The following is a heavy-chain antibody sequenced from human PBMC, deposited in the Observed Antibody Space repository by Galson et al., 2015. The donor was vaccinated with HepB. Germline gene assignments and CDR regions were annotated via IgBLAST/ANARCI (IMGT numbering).Heavy chain of an antibody. CDR1: GFTFSSYA. J-gene: IGHJ4*02. CDR3: AKAHGDSEVDYYGSGSPDY. CDR2: ISGSGGST. V-gene: IGHV3-23*01. Sequence: SLRLSCAASGFTFSSYAMSWVRQAPGKGLEWVSAISGSGGSTYYADSVKGRFTISRDNSKNTLYLQMNSLRAEDTAVYYCAKAHGDSEVDYYGSGSPDYWGQGTLVTVSS. D-gene: IGHD3-10*01.